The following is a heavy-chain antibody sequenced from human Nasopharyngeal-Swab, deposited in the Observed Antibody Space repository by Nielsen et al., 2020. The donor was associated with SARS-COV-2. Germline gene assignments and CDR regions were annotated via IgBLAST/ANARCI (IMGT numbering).Heavy chain of an antibody. CDR1: GYTFTSYD. CDR3: VRPRYCSAASCDRHSGVGLFDY. J-gene: IGHJ4*02. V-gene: IGHV1-8*01. Sequence: ASVKVSCKASGYTFTSYDINWVRQASGQGLEWVGWMNPNSGNTGYAQKFQGRVTMTRDTSMTTAYMELSSLRSEDTAVYYCVRPRYCSAASCDRHSGVGLFDYWGQGTLVTVSS. D-gene: IGHD2-8*02. CDR2: MNPNSGNT.